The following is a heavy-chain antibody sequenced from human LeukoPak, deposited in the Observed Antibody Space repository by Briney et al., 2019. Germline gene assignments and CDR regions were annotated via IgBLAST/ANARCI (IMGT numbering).Heavy chain of an antibody. V-gene: IGHV1-2*02. CDR1: GYTFTGYY. D-gene: IGHD3-22*01. J-gene: IGHJ4*02. CDR3: AASRDYYDSSGYYLDFDY. Sequence: AASVKVSCKASGYTFTGYYMHWVRQAPGQGLEWMGWINPNSGGTNYAQKFQGRVTMTRDTSISTAYMELSRLRSDDTAVYYCAASRDYYDSSGYYLDFDYWGQGTLVTVSS. CDR2: INPNSGGT.